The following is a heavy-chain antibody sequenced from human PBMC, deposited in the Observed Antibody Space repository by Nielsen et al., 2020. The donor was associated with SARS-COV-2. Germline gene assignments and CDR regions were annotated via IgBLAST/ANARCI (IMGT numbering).Heavy chain of an antibody. CDR2: IYYSGST. D-gene: IGHD6-13*01. J-gene: IGHJ4*02. CDR3: ARDNIAAADPL. V-gene: IGHV4-31*03. Sequence: LRLSCTVSGGSISSGGYYWSWIRQHPGKGLEWIGYIYYSGSTYYNPSLKSRVTISVDTSKNQFSLKLSSVTAADTAVYYCARDNIAAADPLWGQGTLVTVSS. CDR1: GGSISSGGYY.